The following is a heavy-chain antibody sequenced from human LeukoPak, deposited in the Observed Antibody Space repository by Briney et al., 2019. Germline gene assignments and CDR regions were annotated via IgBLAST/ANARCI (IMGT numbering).Heavy chain of an antibody. CDR2: INPNSGGT. J-gene: IGHJ4*02. V-gene: IGHV1-2*02. CDR3: ALNYDILTGYYCFDY. Sequence: ASVKVSCKASGYTFTGYYMHWVRQAPGQGLEWMGWINPNSGGTNYAQKFQGRVTMTRDTSISTAYMELSRLRSDDTAVYYCALNYDILTGYYCFDYWGQGTLATVSS. D-gene: IGHD3-9*01. CDR1: GYTFTGYY.